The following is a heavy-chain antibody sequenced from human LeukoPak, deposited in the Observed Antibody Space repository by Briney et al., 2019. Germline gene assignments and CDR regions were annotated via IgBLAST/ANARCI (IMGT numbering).Heavy chain of an antibody. Sequence: PGGSLRLSCAASGFTFSDYYMSWIRQAPGKGLEWVSYISSSGSTIYYADSVKGRFTISRDNAKSSLYLQMNSLRAEDTAVYYCARDPRRAQYQLPMYNWFDPWGQGTLVTVSS. V-gene: IGHV3-11*01. D-gene: IGHD2-2*01. CDR1: GFTFSDYY. CDR2: ISSSGSTI. J-gene: IGHJ5*02. CDR3: ARDPRRAQYQLPMYNWFDP.